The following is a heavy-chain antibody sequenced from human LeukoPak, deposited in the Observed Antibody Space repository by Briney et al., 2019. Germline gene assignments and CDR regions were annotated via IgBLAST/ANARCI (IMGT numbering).Heavy chain of an antibody. CDR3: ARTVSGIAAL. V-gene: IGHV3-74*01. D-gene: IGHD6-13*01. CDR1: GFTFSSYW. J-gene: IGHJ4*02. Sequence: GGSLRLSCAGSGFTFSSYWMHWVRHAPGKGLVWVSRINSDGSSTSYADSVKGRFTISRDNAKNTLYLQMDSLRAEDTAVYYCARTVSGIAALWGQGTLVTVSS. CDR2: INSDGSST.